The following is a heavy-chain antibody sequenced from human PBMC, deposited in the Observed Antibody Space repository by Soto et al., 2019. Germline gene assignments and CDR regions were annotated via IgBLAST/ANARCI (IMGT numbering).Heavy chain of an antibody. CDR3: ARDLDYGDYVSAFDI. CDR2: IYYSGST. D-gene: IGHD4-17*01. J-gene: IGHJ3*02. Sequence: SETLSLTCTVSGGSISSYYWSWIRQPPGKGLEWIGYIYYSGSTNYNPSLKSRVTISVDTSKNQFSLKLSSVTAADTAVYYCARDLDYGDYVSAFDIWGQGTVVTVSS. V-gene: IGHV4-59*01. CDR1: GGSISSYY.